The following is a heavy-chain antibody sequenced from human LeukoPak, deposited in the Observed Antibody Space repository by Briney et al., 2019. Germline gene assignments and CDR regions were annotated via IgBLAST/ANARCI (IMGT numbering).Heavy chain of an antibody. CDR3: ARGYGDLVD. CDR1: GDSINSNY. CDR2: IYYSGIT. J-gene: IGHJ4*02. Sequence: PSETLSLTCSVSGDSINSNYWSWMRQPPGKGLEWIGYIYYSGITNYNPSLKSRLTISIDTSKNQFSLKLSSVTPADTAVYYCARGYGDLVDWGQGTLVTVSS. V-gene: IGHV4-59*01. D-gene: IGHD4-17*01.